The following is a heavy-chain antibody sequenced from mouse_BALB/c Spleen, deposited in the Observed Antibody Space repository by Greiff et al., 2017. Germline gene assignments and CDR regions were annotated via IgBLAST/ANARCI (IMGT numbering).Heavy chain of an antibody. CDR2: IRNKANGYTT. Sequence: EVQRVESGGGLVQPGGSLRLSCATSGFTFTDYYMSWVRQPPGKALEWLGFIRNKANGYTTEYSASVKGRFTISRDNSQSILYLQMNTLRAEDSATDYCARVEEGNRAMDYWGQGTSVTVSS. CDR1: GFTFTDYY. V-gene: IGHV7-3*02. D-gene: IGHD2-1*01. CDR3: ARVEEGNRAMDY. J-gene: IGHJ4*01.